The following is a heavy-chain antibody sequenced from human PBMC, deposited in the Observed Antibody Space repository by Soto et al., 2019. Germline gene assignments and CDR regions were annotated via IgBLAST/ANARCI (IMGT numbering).Heavy chain of an antibody. Sequence: GGSLRLSCAASGFTFSSYAMSWVRQAPGKGLEWVSAISGSGGSTYYADSVKGRFTISRDNSKNTLYLQMNSLRAEDTAVYYCATRAEDYYDSSGYYYFDYWGQGTLVTVSS. J-gene: IGHJ4*02. CDR1: GFTFSSYA. D-gene: IGHD3-22*01. CDR2: ISGSGGST. CDR3: ATRAEDYYDSSGYYYFDY. V-gene: IGHV3-23*01.